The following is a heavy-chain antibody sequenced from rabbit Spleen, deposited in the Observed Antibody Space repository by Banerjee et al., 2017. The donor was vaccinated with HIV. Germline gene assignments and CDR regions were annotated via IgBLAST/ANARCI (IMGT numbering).Heavy chain of an antibody. CDR2: IDTGSGRT. CDR1: GFDLSNNG. D-gene: IGHD6-1*01. Sequence: QEQLVESGGGLVQPGGSLKLSCLASGFDLSNNGVSWVRQAPGKGLEWIACIDTGSGRTYYASWAKGRFTISKTSSTTVTLQMTSLTAADTATYFCARDDVSYGWNFNLWGPGTLVTVS. J-gene: IGHJ4*01. CDR3: ARDDVSYGWNFNL. V-gene: IGHV1S45*01.